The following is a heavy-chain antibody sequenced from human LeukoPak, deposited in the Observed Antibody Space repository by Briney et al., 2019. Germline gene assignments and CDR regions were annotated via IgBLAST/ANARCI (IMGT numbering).Heavy chain of an antibody. CDR2: IYYSGST. D-gene: IGHD3-22*01. CDR1: GGSISSCY. CDR3: ARVDYYDSSVFDY. V-gene: IGHV4-59*01. J-gene: IGHJ4*02. Sequence: SETLSLTCTVSGGSISSCYWSWIRQSPGKGLEWIGYIYYSGSTNYNPSLKSRVTISVDTSKNQCSLILNSVTAADTAVYYCARVDYYDSSVFDYWGQGNLVTVSS.